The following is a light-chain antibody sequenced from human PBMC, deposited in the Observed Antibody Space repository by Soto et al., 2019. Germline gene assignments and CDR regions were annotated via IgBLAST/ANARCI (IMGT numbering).Light chain of an antibody. J-gene: IGLJ1*01. CDR2: EVT. Sequence: SALTQPASVSGSPGQSITISCTGTNSDLGTYNLVSWYQQHPGEAPKTIIYEVTKRPSGVSKRFSGSKSGNTASLTISGLQAEDEADYYCCSYVGSNIFYVFGTGTKLTVL. V-gene: IGLV2-23*02. CDR3: CSYVGSNIFYV. CDR1: NSDLGTYNL.